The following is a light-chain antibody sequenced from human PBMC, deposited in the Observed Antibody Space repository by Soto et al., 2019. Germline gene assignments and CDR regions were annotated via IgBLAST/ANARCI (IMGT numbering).Light chain of an antibody. CDR1: SSDVGGYNY. J-gene: IGLJ2*01. CDR2: ENS. V-gene: IGLV2-8*01. CDR3: HSYGGRHNVV. Sequence: QSALTQPHSASGSPGQSVTISCTGTSSDVGGYNYVSWYQQHPGKATKLMIYENSKRPSGAHDCFSVFNSCNTASLTISGLQAEDEADYYCHSYGGRHNVVFGGGTKLTVL.